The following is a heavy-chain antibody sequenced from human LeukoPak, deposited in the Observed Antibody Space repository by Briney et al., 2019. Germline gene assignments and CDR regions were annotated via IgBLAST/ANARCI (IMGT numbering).Heavy chain of an antibody. CDR2: MNPNSGNK. J-gene: IGHJ2*01. V-gene: IGHV1-8*01. CDR1: GYTFTSYD. D-gene: IGHD4-23*01. Sequence: ASVKVSCKASGYTFTSYDINWVRQATGQGLEWMGWMNPNSGNKGYAQKFQGRVTMTRTTSISTAYMELNSQRSGDTAVYYCARDGGARSDWYFDLWGRGTLVTVSS. CDR3: ARDGGARSDWYFDL.